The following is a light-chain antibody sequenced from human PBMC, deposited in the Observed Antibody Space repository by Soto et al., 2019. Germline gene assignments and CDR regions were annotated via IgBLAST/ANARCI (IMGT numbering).Light chain of an antibody. J-gene: IGLJ1*01. Sequence: QSVLTQPPSASGTPGQRVTISCSGSSSNIGSNTVNWYQQLPGTAPKLLIYSNDRRPSGVPDRFAGSKSGTSASLAISVLQSEDEADYYCAAWDDSLNGAYVFGTGTKV. CDR3: AAWDDSLNGAYV. V-gene: IGLV1-44*01. CDR2: SND. CDR1: SSNIGSNT.